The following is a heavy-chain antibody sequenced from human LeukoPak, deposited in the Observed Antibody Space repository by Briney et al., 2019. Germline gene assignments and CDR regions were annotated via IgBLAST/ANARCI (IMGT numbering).Heavy chain of an antibody. J-gene: IGHJ4*02. CDR2: TSYDGTNE. Sequence: PGGSLRLSCAASGFTFSGYAMHWVRQAPGKGLEWVAVTSYDGTNEYYADSVKGRFTISRDNSKNTLYLQMNSLRAEDTAVYYCARGGAYNSISYYWGQGTLVTVSS. V-gene: IGHV3-30-3*01. CDR3: ARGGAYNSISYY. CDR1: GFTFSGYA. D-gene: IGHD5-24*01.